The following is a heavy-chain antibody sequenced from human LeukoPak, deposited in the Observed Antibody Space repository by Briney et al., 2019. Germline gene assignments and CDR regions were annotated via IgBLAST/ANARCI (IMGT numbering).Heavy chain of an antibody. V-gene: IGHV4-61*02. CDR1: GGCISSGSYY. D-gene: IGHD3-3*01. CDR3: ARENTIFGVVRLDY. Sequence: PSETLSLTCTVSGGCISSGSYYWSWIRQPAGKGLEWIGRIYTSGSTNYNPSLKSRVTISVDTSKNQFSLKLSSVTAADTAVYYCARENTIFGVVRLDYWGQGTLVTVSS. CDR2: IYTSGST. J-gene: IGHJ4*02.